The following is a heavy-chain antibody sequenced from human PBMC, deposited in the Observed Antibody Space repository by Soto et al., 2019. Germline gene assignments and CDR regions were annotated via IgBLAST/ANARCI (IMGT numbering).Heavy chain of an antibody. CDR3: TTEFDYYDSSGYYYATDY. CDR1: GYTFTSYG. J-gene: IGHJ4*02. CDR2: ISAYNGNT. D-gene: IGHD3-22*01. Sequence: ASVKVSCKASGYTFTSYGIIWVRQAPGQGLEWMGWISAYNGNTNYAQKPQGRVTMTIDTSTSTAYMELRSLRSDDTAVYYCTTEFDYYDSSGYYYATDYWGQGALVTVSS. V-gene: IGHV1-18*01.